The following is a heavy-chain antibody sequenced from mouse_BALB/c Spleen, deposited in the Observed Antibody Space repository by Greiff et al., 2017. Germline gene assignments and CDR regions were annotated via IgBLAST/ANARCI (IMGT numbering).Heavy chain of an antibody. V-gene: IGHV5-6-3*01. J-gene: IGHJ3*01. CDR3: ARDGNYGLAWFAY. CDR1: GFTFSSYG. CDR2: INSNGGST. Sequence: EVQLQESGGGLVQPGGSLKLSCAASGFTFSSYGMSWVRQTPDKRLELVATINSNGGSTYYPDSVKGRFTISRDNAKNTLYLQMSSLKSEDTAMYYCARDGNYGLAWFAYWGQGTLVTVSA. D-gene: IGHD2-1*01.